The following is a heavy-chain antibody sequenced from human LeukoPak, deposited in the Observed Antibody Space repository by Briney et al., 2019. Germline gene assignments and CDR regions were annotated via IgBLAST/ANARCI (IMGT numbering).Heavy chain of an antibody. D-gene: IGHD3-22*01. Sequence: PGGSLRLSCGASGFTFSSYGMSWVRQPPGKGLEWIGEIYHSGSTNYNPSLKSRVTISVDKSKNQFSLKLSSVTAADTAVYYCARGIYYYDSSGYYYGPAYFDYWGQGTLVTVSS. V-gene: IGHV4-4*02. J-gene: IGHJ4*02. CDR1: GFTFSSYGM. CDR3: ARGIYYYDSSGYYYGPAYFDY. CDR2: IYHSGST.